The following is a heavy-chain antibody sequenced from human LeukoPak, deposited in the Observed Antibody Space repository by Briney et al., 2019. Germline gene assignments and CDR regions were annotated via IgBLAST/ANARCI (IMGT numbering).Heavy chain of an antibody. CDR2: IYSGGWT. CDR1: GFTVSNNS. V-gene: IGHV3-53*01. J-gene: IGHJ4*02. CDR3: ARELAGWGLDF. D-gene: IGHD1-26*01. Sequence: PGGSLRLSCAASGFTVSNNSMTWVRQAPGKGLEWVSLIYSGGWTYYADSVKGRFTISRDNSKNTFYLQMNSLRAEDTAVYYCARELAGWGLDFWGQGTLVTVSS.